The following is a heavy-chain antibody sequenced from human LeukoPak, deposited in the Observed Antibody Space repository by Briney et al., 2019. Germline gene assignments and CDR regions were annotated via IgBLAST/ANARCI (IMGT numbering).Heavy chain of an antibody. CDR1: GGSFSGYY. V-gene: IGHV4-34*01. D-gene: IGHD3-3*01. CDR2: INHSGST. Sequence: SETLSLTCAVYGGSFSGYYWSWIRQPPGRGLEWIGEINHSGSTNYNPSLKSRVTISVDTSKNQFSLKLSSVTAADTAVYYCARGGPDFWTTLPWFDPWGQGTLVTVSS. CDR3: ARGGPDFWTTLPWFDP. J-gene: IGHJ5*02.